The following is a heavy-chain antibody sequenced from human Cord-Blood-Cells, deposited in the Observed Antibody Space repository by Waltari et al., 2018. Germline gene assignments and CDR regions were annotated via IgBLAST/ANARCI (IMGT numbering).Heavy chain of an antibody. J-gene: IGHJ3*02. CDR2: IYTSGST. V-gene: IGHV4-4*07. CDR1: GGSISSYY. CDR3: ARSGYSSGWFDAFDI. Sequence: QVQLQESGPGLVKPSETLSLTCTVSGGSISSYYWSWIRQPAGKGREWIGRIYTSGSTNYNPSLKSRVTMSVDTSKNQFSLKLGSVTAADTAVYYCARSGYSSGWFDAFDIWGQGTMVTVSS. D-gene: IGHD6-19*01.